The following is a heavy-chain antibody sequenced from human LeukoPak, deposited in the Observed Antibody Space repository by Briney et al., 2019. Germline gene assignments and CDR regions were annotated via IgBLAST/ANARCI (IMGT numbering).Heavy chain of an antibody. D-gene: IGHD3-10*01. J-gene: IGHJ6*03. CDR1: GYTFTGYY. CDR3: ARTRTIRGGSAYYYCMDV. V-gene: IGHV1-2*02. Sequence: ASVKVSCKASGYTFTGYYMHWVRQAPGQGLEWMGWINPNSGGTNYAQKFQGRVTMTRDTSISTAYMELSRLRSDDTAVYYCARTRTIRGGSAYYYCMDVWGKGTTVTVSS. CDR2: INPNSGGT.